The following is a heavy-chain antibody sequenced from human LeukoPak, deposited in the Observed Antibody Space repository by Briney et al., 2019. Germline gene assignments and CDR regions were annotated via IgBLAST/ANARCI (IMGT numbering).Heavy chain of an antibody. V-gene: IGHV4-59*01. CDR2: IYDSGST. Sequence: SETLSLTCIDSGGSISSCYWSWIRQPPGKGLEWIGYIYDSGSTNYNPSLKSRVTISVDTSKNQFSLKLSSVTAADTAVYYCARCGSGYDSFYYYGMDVWGQGTTVTVSS. CDR1: GGSISSCY. CDR3: ARCGSGYDSFYYYGMDV. D-gene: IGHD5-12*01. J-gene: IGHJ6*02.